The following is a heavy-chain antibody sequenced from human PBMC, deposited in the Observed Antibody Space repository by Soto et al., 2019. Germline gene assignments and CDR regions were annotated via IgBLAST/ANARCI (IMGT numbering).Heavy chain of an antibody. V-gene: IGHV3-23*01. CDR2: ITGSGGGT. J-gene: IGHJ3*02. Sequence: EVQLLESGGRLVPPGGSLRLSCAGSRFSFSNYAMTWARQAPGEGLEWVSSITGSGGGTKYADSVKGRFTISRDNSKNILYLQMDSLRADDTAVYYCSTDPTGDYIGAFDNWGQGTMVTVSS. D-gene: IGHD4-17*01. CDR1: RFSFSNYA. CDR3: STDPTGDYIGAFDN.